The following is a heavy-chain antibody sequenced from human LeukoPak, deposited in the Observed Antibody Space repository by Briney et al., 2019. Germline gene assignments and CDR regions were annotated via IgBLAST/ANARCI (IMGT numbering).Heavy chain of an antibody. D-gene: IGHD3-10*01. J-gene: IGHJ4*02. CDR1: GFTFSSYS. Sequence: GGSLRLSCAASGFTFSSYSMNWVRQAPGKGLEWVSSISSSSSYIYYADSVKGRFTISRDNAKNSLYLQMNSLRAEDTAVYYCARCKREMVRGVIILCYFDYWGQGTLVTVSS. CDR2: ISSSSSYI. CDR3: ARCKREMVRGVIILCYFDY. V-gene: IGHV3-21*01.